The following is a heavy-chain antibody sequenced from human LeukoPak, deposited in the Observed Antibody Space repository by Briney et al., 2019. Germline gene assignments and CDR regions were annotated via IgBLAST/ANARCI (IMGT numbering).Heavy chain of an antibody. CDR1: GGIFTSCW. D-gene: IGHD3-22*01. CDR3: ARSTQDSSPPLFDY. J-gene: IGHJ4*02. V-gene: IGHV5-51*01. CDR2: IYPGDSDT. Sequence: EAPMSSCKGAGGIFTSCWICWGRQMAGKGREWRGIIYPGDSDTRYSAYFQRQVTISADKSISTAYLPWSSLKASDIAMHYCARSTQDSSPPLFDYWGQGTLVTVSS.